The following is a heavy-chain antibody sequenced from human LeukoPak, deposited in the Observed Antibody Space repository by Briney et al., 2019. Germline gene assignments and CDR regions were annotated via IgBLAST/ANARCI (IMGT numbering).Heavy chain of an antibody. D-gene: IGHD2-2*01. CDR3: ARLGYCSSTSCYAAPHNWFDP. V-gene: IGHV4-59*08. J-gene: IGHJ5*02. CDR2: IYYSGST. Sequence: SETLSLTCTVSGGSISSYYWSWLRQPPGKGLEWIGYIYYSGSTNYNPSLKSRVTISVDTSKNQFSLKLSSVTAADTAVYYCARLGYCSSTSCYAAPHNWFDPWGQGTLVTVSS. CDR1: GGSISSYY.